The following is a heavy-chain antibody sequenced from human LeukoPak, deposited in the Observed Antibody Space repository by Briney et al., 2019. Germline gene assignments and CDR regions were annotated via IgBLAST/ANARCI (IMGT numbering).Heavy chain of an antibody. CDR2: IYTSGST. CDR3: AIIDYSSTFWLPSDMDV. CDR1: GGSISSGSYY. V-gene: IGHV4-61*02. J-gene: IGHJ6*03. D-gene: IGHD2-2*01. Sequence: TLSLTCTVSGGSISSGSYYWSWIRQPAGKGLEWIGCIYTSGSTNYNPCLKSRVTISVDTSKNQFSLKLSSVTAADTAVYYCAIIDYSSTFWLPSDMDVWGKGTTVTVSS.